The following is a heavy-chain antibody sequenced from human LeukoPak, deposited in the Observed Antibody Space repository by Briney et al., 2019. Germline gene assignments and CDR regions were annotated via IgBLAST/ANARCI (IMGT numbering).Heavy chain of an antibody. D-gene: IGHD1-26*01. J-gene: IGHJ4*02. Sequence: GGSLRLSCEASGFTFSGYTMNWVRQAPGEGLEWVAAISSSSGNVYYADSVKGRFTIYRDNAKNSLYLQMNSLRAEDTAVYYCARDHMGYDYWGQGTLVTVSS. V-gene: IGHV3-21*01. CDR2: ISSSSGNV. CDR3: ARDHMGYDY. CDR1: GFTFSGYT.